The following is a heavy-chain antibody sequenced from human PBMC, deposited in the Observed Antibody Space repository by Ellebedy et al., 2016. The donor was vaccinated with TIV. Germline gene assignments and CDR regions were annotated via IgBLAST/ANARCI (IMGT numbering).Heavy chain of an antibody. CDR1: GFTFTNYF. J-gene: IGHJ2*01. Sequence: PGGSLRLSCAASGFTFTNYFMSWLRQAPGKGLEWIAHIHSSGSPIYYADSVKGRFTLSRDNAKNTLLLQINSLTADDTAVYYCARDLYSSSWNDYWYFDLWGRGTLVTVSS. CDR3: ARDLYSSSWNDYWYFDL. V-gene: IGHV3-11*01. CDR2: IHSSGSPI. D-gene: IGHD6-13*01.